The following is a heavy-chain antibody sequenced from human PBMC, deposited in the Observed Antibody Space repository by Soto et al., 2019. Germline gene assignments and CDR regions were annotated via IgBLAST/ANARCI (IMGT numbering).Heavy chain of an antibody. D-gene: IGHD4-4*01. CDR2: IIPIFGTA. CDR1: GGTFSSYA. Sequence: ASVKVSCKASGGTFSSYAISWVRQAPGQGLEWMGGIIPIFGTANYAQKFQGRVTITADKSTSTAYMELSSLRSEDTAVYYCARERSNHDAFDIWGQGTMVTVSS. J-gene: IGHJ3*02. CDR3: ARERSNHDAFDI. V-gene: IGHV1-69*06.